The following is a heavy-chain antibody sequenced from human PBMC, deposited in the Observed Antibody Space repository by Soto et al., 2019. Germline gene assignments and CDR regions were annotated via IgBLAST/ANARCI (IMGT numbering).Heavy chain of an antibody. CDR2: IYYSGST. V-gene: IGHV4-31*03. Sequence: TLSLTCTVSGGSISNSDGYYWTWIRQHPGKGLEWIGYIYYSGSTYYNPSLKSRVTISVDTSKNQFSLKLNSVTAADTAVYYCAGSYNWFDPWGQGTLVTVSS. D-gene: IGHD3-10*01. CDR3: AGSYNWFDP. J-gene: IGHJ5*02. CDR1: GGSISNSDGYY.